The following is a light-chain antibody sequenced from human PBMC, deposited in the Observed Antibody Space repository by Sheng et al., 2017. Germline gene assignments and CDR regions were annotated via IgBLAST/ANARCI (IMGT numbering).Light chain of an antibody. CDR3: QQSFSTPPMYT. J-gene: IGKJ2*01. CDR2: AAS. Sequence: DIQMTQSPSSLSASIGDKVTITCRASQYISTYLSWYQQKPGKAPRLLISAASTLQSGVTSRFSASGTGTDFTLTISGLQPEDFATYYCQQSFSTPPMYTFGQGTNLEIK. CDR1: QYISTY. V-gene: IGKV1-39*01.